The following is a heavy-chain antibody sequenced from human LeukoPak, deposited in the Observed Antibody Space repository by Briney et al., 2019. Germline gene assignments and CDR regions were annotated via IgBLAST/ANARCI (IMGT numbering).Heavy chain of an antibody. Sequence: PGGSLRLSCAASGFTFSDYYMSWIRQAPGKGLEWVSYISSSGSTIYYADSVKGRFTISRDNAKNSLYLQMNSLRAEDTAVYYCARATYYYDSSHQPPPPLDYWGQGTLVTVSS. D-gene: IGHD3-22*01. CDR3: ARATYYYDSSHQPPPPLDY. CDR2: ISSSGSTI. J-gene: IGHJ4*02. CDR1: GFTFSDYY. V-gene: IGHV3-11*01.